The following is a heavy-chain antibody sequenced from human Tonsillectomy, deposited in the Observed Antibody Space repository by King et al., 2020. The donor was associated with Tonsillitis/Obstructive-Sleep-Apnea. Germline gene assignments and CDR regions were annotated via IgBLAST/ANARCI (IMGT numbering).Heavy chain of an antibody. D-gene: IGHD2-2*01. V-gene: IGHV3-53*01. Sequence: VQLVESGGGLIQPGGSLRLSCAASGFTVSSNYMSWVRQAPGKGLEWVSLIYSGGSTYFADSVKGRFTISRDNSKNTLYLQMNSLRAEDTAVYYCARGGRRCASTSCYSYFDYWGQGTLVTVSS. CDR1: GFTVSSNY. J-gene: IGHJ4*02. CDR3: ARGGRRCASTSCYSYFDY. CDR2: IYSGGST.